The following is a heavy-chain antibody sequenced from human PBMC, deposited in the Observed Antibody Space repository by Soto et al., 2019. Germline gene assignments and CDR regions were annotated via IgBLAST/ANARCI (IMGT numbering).Heavy chain of an antibody. D-gene: IGHD1-7*01. CDR1: GLTFSNFA. V-gene: IGHV3-23*01. Sequence: GGSLRLSCEVSGLTFSNFAMSWVRQAPGKGLEWASAIGGSSGTTFYADSVKGRFTISKDYAKNMLYLQMNSLRAEDTAVYYCAKFKGFNWNYVFDYWGQGVPVTVSS. CDR2: IGGSSGTT. CDR3: AKFKGFNWNYVFDY. J-gene: IGHJ4*02.